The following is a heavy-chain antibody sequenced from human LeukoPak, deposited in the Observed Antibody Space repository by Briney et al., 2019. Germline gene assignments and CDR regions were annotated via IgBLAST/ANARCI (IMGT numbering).Heavy chain of an antibody. Sequence: GGSLILPCAASGFTFGSYVMSWVRQAPGKGLEWVSAITQSGSATYYADSVKGRFTISRDNSKNTLYLQMNSLRAEDTAVYYCAKAGYGSANYYSRDRANWFDPWGQGTLVTVSS. CDR2: ITQSGSAT. J-gene: IGHJ5*02. CDR1: GFTFGSYV. V-gene: IGHV3-23*01. D-gene: IGHD3-10*01. CDR3: AKAGYGSANYYSRDRANWFDP.